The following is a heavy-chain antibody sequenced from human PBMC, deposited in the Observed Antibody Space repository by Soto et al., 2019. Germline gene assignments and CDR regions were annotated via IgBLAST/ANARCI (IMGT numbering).Heavy chain of an antibody. D-gene: IGHD3-3*01. Sequence: GGSLRLSCAASGFTFSDYYMSWIRQAPGKGLEWVSYISSSGSTIYYADSVKGRFTISRDNAKNSLYLQMNSLRAEDTAVYYCARVTYYDFWSGYYPADYWGQGTLVTVSS. CDR1: GFTFSDYY. CDR3: ARVTYYDFWSGYYPADY. CDR2: ISSSGSTI. J-gene: IGHJ4*02. V-gene: IGHV3-11*01.